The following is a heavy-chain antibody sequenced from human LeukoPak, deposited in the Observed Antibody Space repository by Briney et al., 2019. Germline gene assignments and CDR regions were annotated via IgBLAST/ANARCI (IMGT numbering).Heavy chain of an antibody. V-gene: IGHV4-34*01. CDR1: GGSFSGYY. CDR3: ASQHLTVAGTAFDY. J-gene: IGHJ4*02. Sequence: SETLSLSCAVYGGSFSGYYWSWIRQPPGKGLEWIGSIYYSGSTYYNPSLKSRVTISVDTSKNQFSLKLSSVTAADTAVYYCASQHLTVAGTAFDYWGQGTLVTVSS. D-gene: IGHD6-19*01. CDR2: IYYSGST.